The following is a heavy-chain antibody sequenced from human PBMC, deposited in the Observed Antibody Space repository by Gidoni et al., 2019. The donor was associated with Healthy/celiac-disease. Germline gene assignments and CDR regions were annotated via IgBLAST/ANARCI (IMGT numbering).Heavy chain of an antibody. D-gene: IGHD2-15*01. Sequence: EVQLVESGGGLVKPGGSLRLSCAASGFTFSNAWMSWVRQAPGKGLEWVGRIKSKTDGGTTDYAAPVKGRFTISRDDSKNTLYLQMNSLKTEDTAVYYCTTDEGGRIPLIYYYYYGMDVWGQGTTVTVSS. CDR3: TTDEGGRIPLIYYYYYGMDV. CDR2: IKSKTDGGTT. V-gene: IGHV3-15*01. J-gene: IGHJ6*02. CDR1: GFTFSNAW.